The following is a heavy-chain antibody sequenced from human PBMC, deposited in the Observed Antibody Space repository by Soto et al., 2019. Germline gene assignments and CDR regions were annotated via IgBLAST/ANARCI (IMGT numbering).Heavy chain of an antibody. CDR3: ASLFTRGGYYFDS. CDR2: RYYGGRT. V-gene: IGHV4-39*01. CDR1: GGSISSGDYY. J-gene: IGHJ4*02. Sequence: QLQLQESGPGLVKPSETLSLTCTVSGGSISSGDYYWGWIRQPPGMGLEWIGGRYYGGRTYYNPSLKSGVTMSVDTSHNQFSLKLSSVTAADTAVYYSASLFTRGGYYFDSWGQGTLVTVSS. D-gene: IGHD2-15*01.